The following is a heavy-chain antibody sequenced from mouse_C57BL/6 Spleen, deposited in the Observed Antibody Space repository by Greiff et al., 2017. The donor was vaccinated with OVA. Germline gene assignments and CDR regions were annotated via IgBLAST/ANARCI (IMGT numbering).Heavy chain of an antibody. CDR1: GFTFSDYY. CDR3: ARSLLRGGYFDY. V-gene: IGHV5-12*01. CDR2: ISNGGGST. J-gene: IGHJ2*01. D-gene: IGHD1-2*01. Sequence: EVKVVESGGGLVQPGGSLKLSCAASGFTFSDYYMYWVRQTPEKRLEWVAYISNGGGSTYYPDTVKGRFTISRDNAKNTLYLQMSRLKSEDTAMYYCARSLLRGGYFDYWGQGTTLTVSS.